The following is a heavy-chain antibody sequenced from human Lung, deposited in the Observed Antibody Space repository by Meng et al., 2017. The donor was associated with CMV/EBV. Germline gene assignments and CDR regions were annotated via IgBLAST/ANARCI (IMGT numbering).Heavy chain of an antibody. J-gene: IGHJ4*02. V-gene: IGHV1-18*01. CDR2: FVNNVDT. D-gene: IGHD3-10*01. Sequence: QVHLWQSGGEGKKPGASVGVSCEASGYTFARYGISWLRQAPGQGLEWMGWFVNNVDTYSAQKFQGRVTMTTDTHTSTAFMELRSLRSDDTAVYYCARGTPGRSYSDYWGQGTLVTVSS. CDR3: ARGTPGRSYSDY. CDR1: GYTFARYG.